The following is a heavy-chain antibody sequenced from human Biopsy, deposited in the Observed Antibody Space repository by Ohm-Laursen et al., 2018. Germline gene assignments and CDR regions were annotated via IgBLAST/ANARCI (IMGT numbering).Heavy chain of an antibody. Sequence: SQTLSLTCTVSGDSISRAFWSWIRQTPGKGLEWIGYISYTGDTNYNPSLESRITISLDTSKNQFSLMLSSVTAADTAVYYCARSNGYGDYRFDNWGQGTLVTVAS. D-gene: IGHD4-11*01. CDR2: ISYTGDT. CDR3: ARSNGYGDYRFDN. V-gene: IGHV4-59*01. CDR1: GDSISRAF. J-gene: IGHJ4*02.